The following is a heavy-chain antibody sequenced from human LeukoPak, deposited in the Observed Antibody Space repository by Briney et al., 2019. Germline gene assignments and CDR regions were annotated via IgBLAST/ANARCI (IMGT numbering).Heavy chain of an antibody. CDR1: GYTFTSYG. CDR2: INPNSGGT. CDR3: ARDGTYCGGDCYSNWFDP. Sequence: ASVKVSCKASGYTFTSYGISWVRQAPGQGLEWMGWINPNSGGTNYAQKFQGRVTMTRDTSISTAYMELSRLRSDDTAVYYCARDGTYCGGDCYSNWFDPWGQGTLVTVSS. D-gene: IGHD2-21*02. J-gene: IGHJ5*02. V-gene: IGHV1-2*02.